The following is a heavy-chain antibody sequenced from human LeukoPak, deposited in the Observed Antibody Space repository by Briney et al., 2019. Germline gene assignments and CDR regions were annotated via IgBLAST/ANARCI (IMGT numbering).Heavy chain of an antibody. CDR2: ARNKANSYTT. D-gene: IGHD3-3*01. J-gene: IGHJ4*02. V-gene: IGHV3-72*01. CDR3: ARVLYDFWSGYYFDY. CDR1: GFTFSDHY. Sequence: PGGSLRLSCAVSGFTFSDHYMDWVRQAPGKGLEWVGRARNKANSYTTEYAASVKGRFTISRDDSKNSLYLQMNSLKTEDTAVYYCARVLYDFWSGYYFDYWGQGTLVTVSS.